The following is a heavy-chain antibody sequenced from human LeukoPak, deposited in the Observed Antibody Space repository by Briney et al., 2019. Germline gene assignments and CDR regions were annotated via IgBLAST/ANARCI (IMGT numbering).Heavy chain of an antibody. V-gene: IGHV3-23*01. CDR2: ISGGGGST. CDR1: GFTFSNYA. J-gene: IGHJ4*02. CDR3: AKVRPKTFYGSGSPYFDY. D-gene: IGHD3-10*01. Sequence: PGGSLRLSCAVSGFTFSNYAMNWVRQAPGKGLEWVSAISGGGGSTYFADSVKGRFTISRDNSKNTLYLQMNSLRAEDTAVYYCAKVRPKTFYGSGSPYFDYWGQGTLVTVSS.